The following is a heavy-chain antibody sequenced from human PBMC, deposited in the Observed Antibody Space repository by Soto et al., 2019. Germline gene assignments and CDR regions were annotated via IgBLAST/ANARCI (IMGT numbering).Heavy chain of an antibody. Sequence: EVQLVESGGGLVQPGGSLRLSCAASGFTFSDHYMDWVRQAPGKRQEWVGRTRNKANSYTTEYAASVKGRFTISRDDSKNSLYLQMNSLTAEDTAVYYCARGRRELPRTYYYYGMDVWGQGTTVTVSS. CDR3: ARGRRELPRTYYYYGMDV. V-gene: IGHV3-72*01. J-gene: IGHJ6*02. CDR2: TRNKANSYTT. CDR1: GFTFSDHY. D-gene: IGHD1-26*01.